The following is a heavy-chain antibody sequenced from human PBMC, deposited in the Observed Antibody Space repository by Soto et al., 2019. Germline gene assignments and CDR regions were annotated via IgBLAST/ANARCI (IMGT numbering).Heavy chain of an antibody. CDR1: GGSFTSNNW. Sequence: SETLSPTCAVSGGSFTSNNWWTWVRQPPGQGLEWIGEIYRTGSTNYDPSLKSRVTISLDKPENQFSLKVTSLTAADTAVYYCASRDPGTSVDYWGQGTLVTVSS. CDR3: ASRDPGTSVDY. J-gene: IGHJ4*02. D-gene: IGHD1-7*01. V-gene: IGHV4-4*02. CDR2: IYRTGST.